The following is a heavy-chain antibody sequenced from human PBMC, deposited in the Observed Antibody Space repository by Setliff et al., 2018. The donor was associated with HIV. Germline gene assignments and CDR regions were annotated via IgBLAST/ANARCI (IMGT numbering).Heavy chain of an antibody. CDR3: VRDLTTIVTRKVFDI. CDR1: GFTFGSYA. Sequence: GGSLRLSCAASGFTFGSYATHWVRQAPGKGLEWVAVISYDGSYKYYADSVKGRFTISRDNSKNTLYVQMNSLRADDTAVYYCVRDLTTIVTRKVFDIWGQGTMVTVSS. CDR2: ISYDGSYK. J-gene: IGHJ3*02. D-gene: IGHD4-4*01. V-gene: IGHV3-30*04.